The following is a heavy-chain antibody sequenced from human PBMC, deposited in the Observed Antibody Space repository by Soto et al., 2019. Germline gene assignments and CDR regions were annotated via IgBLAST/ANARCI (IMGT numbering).Heavy chain of an antibody. V-gene: IGHV3-72*01. CDR3: GRDNSGGYAPLD. CDR1: GFTFGDRY. D-gene: IGHD1-26*01. J-gene: IGHJ4*02. CDR2: MRDKARGYTT. Sequence: EVQLVESGGGLVQPGGSLTLSCAASGFTFGDRYVDWVRQAPGKGLEWVGRMRDKARGYTTEYAASVKGRFTISRDEAKHYLFLQMNRLKTEDTAAYVCGRDNSGGYAPLDWGQGTLVTVSS.